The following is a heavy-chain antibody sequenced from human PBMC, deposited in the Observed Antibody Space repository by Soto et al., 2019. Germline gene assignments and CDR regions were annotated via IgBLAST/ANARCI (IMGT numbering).Heavy chain of an antibody. D-gene: IGHD1-1*01. CDR3: AIEPYTGPLAY. CDR1: GFTFSSYG. CDR2: ISYDGSNK. V-gene: IGHV3-30*03. Sequence: QVQLVESGGGVVQPGRSLRLSCAASGFTFSSYGMHWVRQAPGKGLEWVAVISYDGSNKYYADSVKGRFTISRDNSKNTLALQMNILRAEDTAVYYGAIEPYTGPLAYGGQGTLGTVSS. J-gene: IGHJ4*02.